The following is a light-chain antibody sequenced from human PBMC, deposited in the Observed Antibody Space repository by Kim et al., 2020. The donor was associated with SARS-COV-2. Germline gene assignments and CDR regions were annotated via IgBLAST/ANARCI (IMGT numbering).Light chain of an antibody. CDR1: QTINNR. CDR3: QQSNDWPPLT. J-gene: IGKJ1*01. CDR2: DAT. Sequence: PGERATRACRASQTINNRLVWYQQKPGQAPRLLIYDATTRATGVPARFIGSGSETDFTLTISSLQSEDFAVYYCQQSNDWPPLTFGQGTKVDIK. V-gene: IGKV3-15*01.